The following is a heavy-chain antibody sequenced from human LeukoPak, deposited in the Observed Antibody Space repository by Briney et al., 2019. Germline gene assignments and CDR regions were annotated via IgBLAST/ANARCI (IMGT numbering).Heavy chain of an antibody. D-gene: IGHD1-1*01. V-gene: IGHV1-46*01. CDR3: ATCVQRYNWNDRQLDY. CDR2: INPSGGST. Sequence: ASVKVSCKASGYTFTSYYMHWVRQAPGQGLEWMGIINPSGGSTSYAQKFQGRVTMTRDTSTSTVYMELSSLRSEDTAVYYCATCVQRYNWNDRQLDYWGQGTLVTVSS. CDR1: GYTFTSYY. J-gene: IGHJ4*02.